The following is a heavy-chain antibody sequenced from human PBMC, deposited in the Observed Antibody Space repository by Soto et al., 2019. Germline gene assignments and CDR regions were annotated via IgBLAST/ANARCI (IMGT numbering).Heavy chain of an antibody. CDR3: ARGGYFDSSNYLAY. D-gene: IGHD3-22*01. CDR2: INPGNGNT. CDR1: GYTFTSYG. J-gene: IGHJ4*02. V-gene: IGHV1-3*01. Sequence: ASVKVSCKASGYTFTSYGINWVRQAPGRGLEWMGWINPGNGNTKYSQQFQGRVIIDRDTSASTAYMELSSLRPEDTAVYYCARGGYFDSSNYLAYWGLGTLVPVS.